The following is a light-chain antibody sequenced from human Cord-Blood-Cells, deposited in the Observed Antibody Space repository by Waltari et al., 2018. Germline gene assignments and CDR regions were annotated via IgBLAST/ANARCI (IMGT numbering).Light chain of an antibody. CDR3: SSYTSSSTLV. CDR2: EFS. CDR1: SSDVGGYNY. J-gene: IGLJ1*01. Sequence: QSALTQPASVSGSPGQSITISCTGTSSDVGGYNYVSWYHQHPGKAPKLIIYEFSNRPSGVSNRFSGSKSGNTASLTISGLQAEDEADYYCSSYTSSSTLVFGTGTKVTVL. V-gene: IGLV2-14*01.